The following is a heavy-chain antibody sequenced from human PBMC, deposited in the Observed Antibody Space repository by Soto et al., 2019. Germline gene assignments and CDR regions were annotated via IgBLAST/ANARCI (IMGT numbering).Heavy chain of an antibody. D-gene: IGHD6-6*01. V-gene: IGHV4-34*01. CDR3: ARTSRFDC. Sequence: QVQLQQWGAGLLKPSETLSLTCAVYCGSFSGYCWGWIRQPPGKGLEWIGESNHSGRTNYNPSLKSRVTMSVDTAKNQSSLKLSSVTAADTAVYYCARTSRFDCWGQGTLVTVSS. J-gene: IGHJ4*02. CDR1: CGSFSGYC. CDR2: SNHSGRT.